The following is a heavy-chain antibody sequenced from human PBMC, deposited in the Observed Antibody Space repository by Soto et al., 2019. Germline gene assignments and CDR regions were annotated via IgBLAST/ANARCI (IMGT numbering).Heavy chain of an antibody. D-gene: IGHD3-10*01. Sequence: QVQLVQSGAEVKKPGASVKVSRKASGYTFTSYGISWVRQAPGQGLEWMGWISAYNGNTNYAQKLQGRVTMTTDTSTSTAYMELRSLRSDDTAVYYCARDTTPLLLWFGELLANYWGQGTLVTVSS. V-gene: IGHV1-18*01. CDR3: ARDTTPLLLWFGELLANY. CDR2: ISAYNGNT. J-gene: IGHJ4*02. CDR1: GYTFTSYG.